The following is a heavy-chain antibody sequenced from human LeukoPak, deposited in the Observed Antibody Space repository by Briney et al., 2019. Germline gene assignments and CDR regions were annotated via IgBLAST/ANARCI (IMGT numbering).Heavy chain of an antibody. CDR2: TYYRSKWYN. V-gene: IGHV6-1*01. D-gene: IGHD6-19*01. Sequence: SQTLSLTCAISGDSVSSNSVAWNWIRQSPSRGLEWLGRTYYRSKWYNDYAVSVKSRITINPDTSKNQFSLQLNSVTPEDTAVYYCARAVAVAGMYYYYYYMDVWGKGTTVTVSS. CDR1: GDSVSSNSVA. J-gene: IGHJ6*03. CDR3: ARAVAVAGMYYYYYYMDV.